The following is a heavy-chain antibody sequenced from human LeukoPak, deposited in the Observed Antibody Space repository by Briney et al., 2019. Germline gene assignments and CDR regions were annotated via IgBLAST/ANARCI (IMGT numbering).Heavy chain of an antibody. CDR3: ARDPLSSSSFDL. D-gene: IGHD6-13*01. CDR2: INWNGGST. Sequence: GGSLRLSCAASGFTFDDYGMSWVRQAPGKGLEWVSGINWNGGSTGYADSVKGRFTISRDNAKNSLYPQMNSLRAEDTAVYYCARDPLSSSSFDLWGQGTLVTVSS. V-gene: IGHV3-20*04. J-gene: IGHJ4*02. CDR1: GFTFDDYG.